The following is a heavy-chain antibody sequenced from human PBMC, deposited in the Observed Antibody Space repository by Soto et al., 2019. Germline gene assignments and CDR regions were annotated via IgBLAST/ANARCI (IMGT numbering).Heavy chain of an antibody. J-gene: IGHJ6*02. Sequence: QVQLVQSGAEVKKPGASVKVSCKASGYTFTSYGISWVRQAPGQGLEWMGWINGYNGNTNYAQNHQGRVTMTTDTSTSTANRELSSLRSDETAVYYCARMGDGTYYCYGMDVWSQGTTVTVSS. V-gene: IGHV1-18*01. CDR1: GYTFTSYG. CDR3: ARMGDGTYYCYGMDV. CDR2: INGYNGNT. D-gene: IGHD3-16*01.